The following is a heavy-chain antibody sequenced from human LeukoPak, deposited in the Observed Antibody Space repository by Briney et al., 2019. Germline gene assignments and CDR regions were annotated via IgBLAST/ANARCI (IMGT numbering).Heavy chain of an antibody. CDR2: IIPIFGTA. Sequence: SVKVSCKASGGTFSSYAISWVRQAPGQGLEWMGGIIPIFGTANYAQKFQGRVTITADESTSTAYMELSSLRSEDTAVYYCAAFWGIAVAGYFDYWGQGTLVTVSS. J-gene: IGHJ4*02. CDR3: AAFWGIAVAGYFDY. CDR1: GGTFSSYA. D-gene: IGHD6-19*01. V-gene: IGHV1-69*13.